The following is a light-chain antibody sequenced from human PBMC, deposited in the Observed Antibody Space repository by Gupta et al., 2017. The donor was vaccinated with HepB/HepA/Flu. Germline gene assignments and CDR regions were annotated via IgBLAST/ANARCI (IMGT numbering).Light chain of an antibody. CDR3: QQSDSNPLT. J-gene: IGKJ4*01. CDR2: GAS. Sequence: LHMPQSPSSLSASVGDRVTITCQASQSITTFVVWYQQKPGKAPKLLIYGASSLQSGVPSRFSGSGSGTDFTLTISRLQPEDFATYYCQQSDSNPLTFGEGTKLE. CDR1: QSITTF. V-gene: IGKV1-12*01.